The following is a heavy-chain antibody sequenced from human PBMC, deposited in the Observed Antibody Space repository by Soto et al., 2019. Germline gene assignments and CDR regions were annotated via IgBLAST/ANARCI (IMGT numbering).Heavy chain of an antibody. Sequence: QVQLVQSGAEVRKPGSSVKVSCKASGGAFSTYAMSWMRRAPGQGLEWMGGIVPILGTPSYGQKFQGRVSLTADESTSTAYMELSSLRSDDTAVYYCAREMLAGPPNSYYYYYAMDVWGQGTTVTVSS. CDR1: GGAFSTYA. CDR3: AREMLAGPPNSYYYYYAMDV. V-gene: IGHV1-69*01. J-gene: IGHJ6*02. CDR2: IVPILGTP. D-gene: IGHD3-10*02.